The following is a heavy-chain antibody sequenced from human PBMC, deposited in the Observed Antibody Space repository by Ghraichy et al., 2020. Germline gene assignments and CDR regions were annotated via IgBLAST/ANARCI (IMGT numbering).Heavy chain of an antibody. D-gene: IGHD2-8*01. Sequence: GGSLRLSCAASGFTFSSYWMHWVRQAPGKGLVWVSRINSDGSSTSYADSVKGRFTISRDNAKNTLYLQMNSLRAEDTAVYYCARVILGYCTNGVWEHTPCPGAYYYYGMDVWGQGTTVTVSS. CDR2: INSDGSST. V-gene: IGHV3-74*01. CDR1: GFTFSSYW. CDR3: ARVILGYCTNGVWEHTPCPGAYYYYGMDV. J-gene: IGHJ6*02.